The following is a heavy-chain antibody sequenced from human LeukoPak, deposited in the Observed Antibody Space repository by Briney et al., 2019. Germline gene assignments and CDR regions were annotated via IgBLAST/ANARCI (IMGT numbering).Heavy chain of an antibody. Sequence: QSGGSLRLSCAASGFTFNNYEMHWVRQTAGKGLEWVSAVGIAGDTFYAGSVKGRFSISRDNAESSLFLQMNSLRAGDTAVYYCAREGRMGTGDAFDVWGQGTMVTVSS. CDR1: GFTFNNYE. CDR2: VGIAGDT. CDR3: AREGRMGTGDAFDV. J-gene: IGHJ3*01. D-gene: IGHD1-14*01. V-gene: IGHV3-13*01.